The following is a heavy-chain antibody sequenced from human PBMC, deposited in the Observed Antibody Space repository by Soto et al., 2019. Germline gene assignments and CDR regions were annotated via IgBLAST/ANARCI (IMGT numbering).Heavy chain of an antibody. V-gene: IGHV5-51*01. CDR1: GYSFTSYW. D-gene: IGHD6-19*01. Sequence: GESLKISCKGSGYSFTSYWIGWVRQMPGKGLEWMGIIYPGDSDTRYSRSFQGQVTTSGDKSISTAYLQWSSRKASDTAMYYCARGAVAGSDYYYGMDVWGQGTTVTVSS. CDR2: IYPGDSDT. CDR3: ARGAVAGSDYYYGMDV. J-gene: IGHJ6*02.